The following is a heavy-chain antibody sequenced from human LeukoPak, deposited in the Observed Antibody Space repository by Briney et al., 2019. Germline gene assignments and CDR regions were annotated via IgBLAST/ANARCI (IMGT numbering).Heavy chain of an antibody. CDR3: AKGYYGSGSYYYFDY. V-gene: IGHV1-69*13. CDR2: IIPIFGTA. Sequence: ASVKVSCKASGGTFSSYAISWVRQAPGQGLEWMGGIIPIFGTANYAQKFQGRVTITADESTSTAYMELSSLRSEDTAVYYCAKGYYGSGSYYYFDYWGQGTLVTVSS. CDR1: GGTFSSYA. J-gene: IGHJ4*02. D-gene: IGHD3-10*01.